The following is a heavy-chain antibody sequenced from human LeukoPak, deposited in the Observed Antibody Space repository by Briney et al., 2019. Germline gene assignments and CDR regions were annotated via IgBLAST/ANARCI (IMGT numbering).Heavy chain of an antibody. J-gene: IGHJ4*02. CDR1: GFTFSSYG. D-gene: IGHD1-26*01. V-gene: IGHV3-30*02. Sequence: EAGGSLRLSCAASGFTFSSYGMHWVRQAPGKGLEWVAFIRYDGSNKYYADSVKGRFTISRDNSKNTLYLQMNSLRAEDTAVYYCAKVQWELRFFDYWGQGTLVTVSS. CDR2: IRYDGSNK. CDR3: AKVQWELRFFDY.